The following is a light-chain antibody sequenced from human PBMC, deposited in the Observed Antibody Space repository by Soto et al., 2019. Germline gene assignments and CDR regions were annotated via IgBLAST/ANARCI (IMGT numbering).Light chain of an antibody. J-gene: IGKJ4*01. CDR2: DTS. CDR3: QQCNNWPLT. Sequence: EIVMTQSPATLSVSPGERATLSCRASHSVSSNLAWYQQKPGQAPRLLIYDTSTRATGSPDRFSGSGSGTEFTLTIRSLQSEDFAVYYCQQCNNWPLTFGGGTKVEIK. CDR1: HSVSSN. V-gene: IGKV3-15*01.